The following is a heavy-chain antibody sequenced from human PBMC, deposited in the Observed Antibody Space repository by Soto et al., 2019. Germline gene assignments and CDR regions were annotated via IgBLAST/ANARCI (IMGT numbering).Heavy chain of an antibody. D-gene: IGHD5-12*01. CDR1: GYTFTSYY. V-gene: IGHV1-46*03. CDR2: INTSGGST. CDR3: ARDSGYDYYYYYMEV. J-gene: IGHJ6*03. Sequence: ASVKVSCKASGYTFTSYYMHLVRQAPGQGLEWMGIINTSGGSTSYAQKFQGRVTMTRDTSTSTVYMELSSLRSEDTAVYYCARDSGYDYYYYYMEVWGKGTTVTVSS.